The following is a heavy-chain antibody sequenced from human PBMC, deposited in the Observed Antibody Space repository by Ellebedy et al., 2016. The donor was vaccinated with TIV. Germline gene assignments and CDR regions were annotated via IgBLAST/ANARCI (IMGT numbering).Heavy chain of an antibody. CDR1: GYRFSTYW. J-gene: IGHJ4*02. CDR3: ARRYYYGNSGYSLDY. V-gene: IGHV5-51*01. CDR2: IYPGDSDT. D-gene: IGHD3-22*01. Sequence: PGGSLRLSCKGSGYRFSTYWIGWVRQVPGRGLEWMGIIYPGDSDTIYSPSFQGQVTISVDESITTAYLQLSSLKASDTAIYYCARRYYYGNSGYSLDYWGQGTLVTVSS.